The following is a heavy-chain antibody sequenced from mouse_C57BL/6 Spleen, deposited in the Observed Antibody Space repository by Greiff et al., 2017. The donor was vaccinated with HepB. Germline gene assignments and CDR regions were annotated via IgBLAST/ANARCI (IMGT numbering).Heavy chain of an antibody. CDR2: INPNNGGT. Sequence: EVQLQQSGPELVKPGASVKISCKASGYTFTDYYMNWVKQSHGKSLEWIGDINPNNGGTSYNQKFKGKATLTVDKSSSTAYMELRSLTSEDSAVYYGARDRTTGGALDYWGQGTTLTVSS. V-gene: IGHV1-26*01. J-gene: IGHJ2*01. CDR1: GYTFTDYY. CDR3: ARDRTTGGALDY. D-gene: IGHD1-1*01.